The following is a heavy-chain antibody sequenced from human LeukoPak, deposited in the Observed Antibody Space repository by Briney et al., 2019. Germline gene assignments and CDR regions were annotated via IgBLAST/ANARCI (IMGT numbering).Heavy chain of an antibody. CDR2: INSDGSST. CDR1: GFTFSSYW. J-gene: IGHJ3*02. CDR3: ARDYGDYVDMAFDI. V-gene: IGHV3-74*01. D-gene: IGHD4-17*01. Sequence: QPGGSLRLSCAASGFTFSSYWMHWVRQAPGKGLVWVSRINSDGSSTSYADSVKGRFTISRDNAKNTLYLQMNSLRAEDTVVYYCARDYGDYVDMAFDIWGQGTMVTVSS.